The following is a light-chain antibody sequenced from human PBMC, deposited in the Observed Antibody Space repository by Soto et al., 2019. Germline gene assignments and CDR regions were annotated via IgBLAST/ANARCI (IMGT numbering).Light chain of an antibody. CDR1: KLGDKY. Sequence: SYELTQPPSVSVSPGQTASITCSGDKLGDKYACWYQQKPCHSPVLVIYQDSKRPSGIPERFSGSNSGNTANLTISGTQAMEEADYYCQAWDSITVVFGGGTKLTVL. CDR3: QAWDSITVV. J-gene: IGLJ2*01. CDR2: QDS. V-gene: IGLV3-1*01.